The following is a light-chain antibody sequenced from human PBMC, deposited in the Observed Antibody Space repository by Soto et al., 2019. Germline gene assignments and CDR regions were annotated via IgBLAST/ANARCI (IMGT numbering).Light chain of an antibody. CDR3: QQTFSTPRT. CDR2: ETS. CDR1: QNVRSY. V-gene: IGKV1-39*01. J-gene: IGKJ1*01. Sequence: DTQMTQSPSSLAASVGDRVTITCRASQNVRSYLNWYQQKPGKAPNLLIYETSTLQSGVPSRFSGDGYGTDFTLSTSSLQPEDFAIYYCQQTFSTPRTFGQGTKVEI.